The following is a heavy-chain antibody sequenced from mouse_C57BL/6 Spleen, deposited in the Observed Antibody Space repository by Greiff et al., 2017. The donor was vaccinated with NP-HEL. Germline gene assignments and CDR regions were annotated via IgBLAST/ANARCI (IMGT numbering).Heavy chain of an antibody. Sequence: EVKLMESGGGLVKPGGSLKLSCAASGFTFSDYGMHWVRQAPEKGLEWVAYISSGSSTIYYADTVKGRFTISRDNAKTTLFLQMTSLRSEDTAMYYCARGITTVVVDWGQGTTLTVSS. V-gene: IGHV5-17*01. D-gene: IGHD1-1*01. CDR3: ARGITTVVVD. J-gene: IGHJ2*01. CDR2: ISSGSSTI. CDR1: GFTFSDYG.